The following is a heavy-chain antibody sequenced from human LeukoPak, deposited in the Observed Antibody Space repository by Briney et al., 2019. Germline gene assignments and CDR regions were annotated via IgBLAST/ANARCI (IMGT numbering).Heavy chain of an antibody. V-gene: IGHV1-8*01. J-gene: IGHJ6*03. D-gene: IGHD1-7*01. CDR2: MNPNSGNT. Sequence: ASVKVSCKASGFTFTSYDINWVRQAPGQGLEWMGWMNPNSGNTRYAQKVQGRITMTRDTSISTAYMELSSLRSEDTAVYYCARGATGTTGYYYYMDVWGKGTTVTVSS. CDR1: GFTFTSYD. CDR3: ARGATGTTGYYYYMDV.